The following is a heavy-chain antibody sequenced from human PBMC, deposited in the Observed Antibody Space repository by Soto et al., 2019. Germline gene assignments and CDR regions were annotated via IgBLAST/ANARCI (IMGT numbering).Heavy chain of an antibody. D-gene: IGHD3-10*01. V-gene: IGHV5-51*01. CDR2: IYPGDSDT. CDR3: ARQVGQRGESPGGGFDP. Sequence: GESLKISCKGSGYSFTSYWIGWVRQMPGKGLEWMGIIYPGDSDTRYSPSFQGQVTISADKSISTAYLQWSSLKASDTAMYYCARQVGQRGESPGGGFDPWGQGTLVTVSS. CDR1: GYSFTSYW. J-gene: IGHJ5*02.